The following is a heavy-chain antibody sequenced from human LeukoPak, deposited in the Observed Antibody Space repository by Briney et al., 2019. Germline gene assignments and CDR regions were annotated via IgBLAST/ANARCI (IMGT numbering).Heavy chain of an antibody. D-gene: IGHD2-2*01. CDR2: IYHSGST. CDR1: GYSISSGYY. CDR3: ARESIVVVPPDYYYYYYMDV. V-gene: IGHV4-38-2*02. J-gene: IGHJ6*03. Sequence: SETLSLTCAVSGYSISSGYYWGWIRQPPGKGLEWIGSIYHSGSTNYNPSLKSRVTMSVDTSKNQFSLKLSSVTAADTAVYYCARESIVVVPPDYYYYYYMDVWGKGTTVTVSS.